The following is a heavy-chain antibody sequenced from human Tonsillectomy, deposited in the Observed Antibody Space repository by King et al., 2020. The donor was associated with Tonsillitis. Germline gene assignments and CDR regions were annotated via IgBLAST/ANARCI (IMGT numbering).Heavy chain of an antibody. CDR2: ISYDGSNK. CDR1: GFTFSSNG. Sequence: QVQLVESGGGAVQPGRSLRLSCAASGFTFSSNGMHWVRQAPGKGLEWVAIISYDGSNKYYADSVKGRFTISRDNSQNTLYLQMSSLRAEDTALYYCARISYDVLTAYRDYYYGMDVWGLGTTVTVSS. D-gene: IGHD3-9*01. V-gene: IGHV3-30*03. J-gene: IGHJ6*02. CDR3: ARISYDVLTAYRDYYYGMDV.